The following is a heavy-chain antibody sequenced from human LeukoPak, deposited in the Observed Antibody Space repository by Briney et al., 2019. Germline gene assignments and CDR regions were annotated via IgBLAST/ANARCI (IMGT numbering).Heavy chain of an antibody. V-gene: IGHV4-39*01. D-gene: IGHD4-17*01. CDR2: IYYSGST. J-gene: IGHJ4*02. Sequence: SETLSLTCTVSGGSMSSSSYYWGWIRQPPGKGLEWIGSIYYSGSTYYNPSLKSRVTISVDTSKNQFSLKLSSVTAADTAVYYCARLPTVTFFDYWGQGTLVTVSS. CDR3: ARLPTVTFFDY. CDR1: GGSMSSSSYY.